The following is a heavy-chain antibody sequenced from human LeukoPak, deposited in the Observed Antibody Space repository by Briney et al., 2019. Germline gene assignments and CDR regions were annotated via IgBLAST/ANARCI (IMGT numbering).Heavy chain of an antibody. D-gene: IGHD3-3*01. V-gene: IGHV3-7*01. Sequence: GGSLRLSCAASGFTFSGRWMSWLRQAPGKGLEWVANINQDGTDKYYADSVKGRFTISRDNSKNTLFLQMGSLRVEDMAVYYCARGLRAYYYYGMDVWGQGTTVTVSS. CDR2: INQDGTDK. CDR3: ARGLRAYYYYGMDV. CDR1: GFTFSGRW. J-gene: IGHJ6*02.